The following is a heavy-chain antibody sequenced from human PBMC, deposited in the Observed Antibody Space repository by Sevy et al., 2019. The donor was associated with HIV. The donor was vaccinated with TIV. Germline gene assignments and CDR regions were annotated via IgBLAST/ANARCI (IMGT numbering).Heavy chain of an antibody. V-gene: IGHV3-30*18. CDR2: ISHDGSYQ. D-gene: IGHD3-16*01. CDR1: RFTFSTYD. J-gene: IGHJ4*02. CDR3: AKGQGYDNIWGNERSEYYIDY. Sequence: GESLKISCAASRFTFSTYDIHWVRQAPGKGLEWVAVISHDGSYQYYTNSGKGRVTISRDESKNKENLQMNSLRDNDSGVYYCAKGQGYDNIWGNERSEYYIDYWGQGTLVTVSS.